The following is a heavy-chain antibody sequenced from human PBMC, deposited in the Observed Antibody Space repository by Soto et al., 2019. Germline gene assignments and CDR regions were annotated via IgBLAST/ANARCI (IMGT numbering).Heavy chain of an antibody. V-gene: IGHV3-23*01. CDR2: ISGSGGST. J-gene: IGHJ6*02. CDR1: GFTFSNYA. Sequence: GGSLRLSCAASGFTFSNYAVTWVRQAPGKGLEWVSTISGSGGSTYYADSVKGRFTISRDNSKNTLYLEMNSLRAEDTAVYYCARDLEDIVLVPAYRPRFEMDVWGQGTTVTVSS. D-gene: IGHD2-2*01. CDR3: ARDLEDIVLVPAYRPRFEMDV.